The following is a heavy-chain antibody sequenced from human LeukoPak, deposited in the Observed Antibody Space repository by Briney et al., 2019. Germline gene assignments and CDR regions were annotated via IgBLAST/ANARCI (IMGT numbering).Heavy chain of an antibody. CDR3: AKSLGCGSISCHSPYNF. CDR1: GFTFGRHW. J-gene: IGHJ4*02. CDR2: IKQDGSQR. V-gene: IGHV3-7*05. D-gene: IGHD2-15*01. Sequence: GGSLRLSCAASGFTFGRHWMSWVRQAPGKGPEWVANIKQDGSQRYYVDSVKGRFTISRDNGRNSLFLQMNSLRAEDTAVYYCAKSLGCGSISCHSPYNFWGQGTLVTVSS.